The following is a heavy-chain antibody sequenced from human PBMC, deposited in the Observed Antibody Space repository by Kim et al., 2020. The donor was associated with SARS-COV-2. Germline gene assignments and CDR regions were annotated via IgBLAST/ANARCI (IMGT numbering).Heavy chain of an antibody. D-gene: IGHD2-2*01. V-gene: IGHV3-23*01. J-gene: IGHJ4*02. CDR3: ARSRSCSSSSCYVDY. Sequence: ADSVKGRFTVSRDSSKNTVYLQMNSLTVDDTALYYCARSRSCSSSSCYVDYWGRGTLVTVSS.